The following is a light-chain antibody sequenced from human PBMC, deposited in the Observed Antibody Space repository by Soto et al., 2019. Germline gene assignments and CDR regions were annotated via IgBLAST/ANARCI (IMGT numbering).Light chain of an antibody. V-gene: IGKV1-39*01. J-gene: IGKJ1*01. CDR2: AAS. CDR1: QSISSY. CDR3: QQSYSTPWT. Sequence: DIQMTQSPSSLSASVGDRVTITCRASQSISSYLNWYQQKPGKAPKLLIYAASSLQSGVQSRFSGSGSGTDFTLTSSSLQPEDFATYYCQQSYSTPWTFGQGTDVEIK.